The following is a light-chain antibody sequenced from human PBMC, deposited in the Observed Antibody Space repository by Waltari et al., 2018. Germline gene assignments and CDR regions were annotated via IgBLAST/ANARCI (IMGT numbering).Light chain of an antibody. Sequence: VILNQSPATLSLSPGERATLSCRASQSVSSYLAWYQQKPGQAPRLLIYGASSRATGIPDRFSGSGSGTDFTLTISSLEPEDVGVYHCYQHSSGYSFGQGTKVEIK. CDR1: QSVSSY. V-gene: IGKV3-11*01. CDR2: GAS. J-gene: IGKJ2*03. CDR3: YQHSSGYS.